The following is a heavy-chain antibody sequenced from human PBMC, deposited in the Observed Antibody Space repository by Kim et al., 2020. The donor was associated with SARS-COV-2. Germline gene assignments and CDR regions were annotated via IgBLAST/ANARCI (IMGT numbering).Heavy chain of an antibody. CDR1: GYTFTSYG. Sequence: ASVKVSCKASGYTFTSYGISWVRQAPGQGLEWMGWISAYNGNTNYAQKLQGRVTMTTDTSTSTAYMELRSLRSDDTAVYYCARDSPNYGGYHYYYYGMDVWGQGTTVTVSS. V-gene: IGHV1-18*01. D-gene: IGHD5-12*01. CDR3: ARDSPNYGGYHYYYYGMDV. J-gene: IGHJ6*02. CDR2: ISAYNGNT.